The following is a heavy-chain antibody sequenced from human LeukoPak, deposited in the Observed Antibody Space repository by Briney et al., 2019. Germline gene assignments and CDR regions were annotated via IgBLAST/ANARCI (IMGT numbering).Heavy chain of an antibody. D-gene: IGHD3-22*01. CDR1: GFXFSNAW. Sequence: PGGSLRLSCAASGFXFSNAWMSWVRQAPGKGLEWVGHIRSKTDGGTTDYAAPVKGRFTISRDDSKNTLYLQMNSLKTEDTAVYYCTTFEAYYDSSGYPHYFDYWGQGTLVTVSS. V-gene: IGHV3-15*01. CDR3: TTFEAYYDSSGYPHYFDY. J-gene: IGHJ4*02. CDR2: IRSKTDGGTT.